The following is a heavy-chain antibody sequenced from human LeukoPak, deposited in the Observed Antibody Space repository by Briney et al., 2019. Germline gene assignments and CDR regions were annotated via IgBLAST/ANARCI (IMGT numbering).Heavy chain of an antibody. CDR3: ARLVLGSGSRGFDY. D-gene: IGHD3-10*01. CDR1: GYTFTTYF. J-gene: IGHJ4*02. CDR2: ISAYNGNT. Sequence: ASVKVSCKASGYTFTTYFIHWVRQAPGQGLEWMGWISAYNGNTNYAQKVQGRVTMTTDTSTTTAYMELRSLRSDDTAVYYCARLVLGSGSRGFDYWGQGTLVTVSS. V-gene: IGHV1-18*04.